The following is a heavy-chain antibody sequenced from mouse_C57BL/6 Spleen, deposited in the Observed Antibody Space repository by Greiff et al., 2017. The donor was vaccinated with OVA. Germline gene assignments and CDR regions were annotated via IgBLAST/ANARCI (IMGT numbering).Heavy chain of an antibody. V-gene: IGHV2-5*01. J-gene: IGHJ1*03. CDR1: GFSLTSYG. Sequence: QVPLQQSGPGLVQPSQILSITCTVSGFSLTSYGVHWVRQSPGKGLEWLGVIWRGGSTAYYAAFMSRQSITTDNSNSQVCCKMNRLQAEDTDIYYWYKAGDDDEGRYFDVWGTGTTVTVSS. D-gene: IGHD2-4*01. CDR3: YKAGDDDEGRYFDV. CDR2: IWRGGST.